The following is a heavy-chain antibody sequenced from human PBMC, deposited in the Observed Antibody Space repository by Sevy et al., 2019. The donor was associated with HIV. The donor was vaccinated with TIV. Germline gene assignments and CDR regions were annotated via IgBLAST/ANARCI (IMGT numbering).Heavy chain of an antibody. CDR1: GYTFTNYH. CDR2: ITPNNGDT. V-gene: IGHV1-18*01. CDR3: ARAPSGSQGPGQYFHH. D-gene: IGHD1-26*01. Sequence: ASVKVSCKASGYTFTNYHITWVRLAPRQGLEWIGRITPNNGDTNYAQRLQGRVTMTTDTSTSTVYMELRSLRSDDTAVYYCARAPSGSQGPGQYFHHWGQGTLVTVSS. J-gene: IGHJ1*01.